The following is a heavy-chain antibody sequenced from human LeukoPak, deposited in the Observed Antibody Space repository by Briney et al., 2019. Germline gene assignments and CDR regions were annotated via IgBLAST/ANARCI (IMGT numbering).Heavy chain of an antibody. CDR3: AKVRSSSCYAAVDS. CDR1: GGSISSGGYY. J-gene: IGHJ4*02. D-gene: IGHD2-2*01. V-gene: IGHV4-31*03. CDR2: IYYSGST. Sequence: SQTLSLTCTVSGGSISSGGYYWSWIRQHPGKGLEWIGYIYYSGSTYYNPSLKSRVTISVDTSKNQFSLKLSSVTAADTAVYYCAKVRSSSCYAAVDSWGQGTLVTVSS.